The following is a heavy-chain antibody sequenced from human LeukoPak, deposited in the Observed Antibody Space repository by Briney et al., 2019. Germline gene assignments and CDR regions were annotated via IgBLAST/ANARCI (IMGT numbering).Heavy chain of an antibody. V-gene: IGHV4-4*07. Sequence: PSETLSLTCTVSGGSISSYYWSWIRQPAGKGLEWIGRIYTSGSTNYNPSLKSRVTMSVDTSKNQFSLKLSSVTAADTAVYYCARVQVNCSSTSCYLIDYWGQGTLVTVSS. D-gene: IGHD2-2*01. CDR2: IYTSGST. CDR3: ARVQVNCSSTSCYLIDY. CDR1: GGSISSYY. J-gene: IGHJ4*02.